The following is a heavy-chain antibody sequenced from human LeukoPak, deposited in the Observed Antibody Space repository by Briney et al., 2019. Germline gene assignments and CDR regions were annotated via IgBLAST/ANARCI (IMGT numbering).Heavy chain of an antibody. D-gene: IGHD5-18*01. J-gene: IGHJ4*02. CDR2: IKQDGSEK. CDR3: ASGGYSFFY. V-gene: IGHV3-7*03. Sequence: TGGSLRLSCAASGFSFSSYWMNWVRQAPGKGLEWVANIKQDGSEKYYVDSVKDRFTISRDNAKNSLYLQMNSLRAEDTAVYYCASGGYSFFYWGQGTLVTVSS. CDR1: GFSFSSYW.